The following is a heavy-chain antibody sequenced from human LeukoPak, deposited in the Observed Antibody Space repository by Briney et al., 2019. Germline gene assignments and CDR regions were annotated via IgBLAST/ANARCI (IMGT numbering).Heavy chain of an antibody. V-gene: IGHV3-48*01. Sequence: GGSLRLSCAASGFTFSSYSMNRVRQAPGKGLEWVSYISSSSTIYYADSVKGRFTISRDNAKNSLYLQMNSLRAEDTAVYYCARTISPMVRGVLDWYFDLWGRGTLVTVSS. CDR2: ISSSSTI. J-gene: IGHJ2*01. D-gene: IGHD3-10*01. CDR3: ARTISPMVRGVLDWYFDL. CDR1: GFTFSSYS.